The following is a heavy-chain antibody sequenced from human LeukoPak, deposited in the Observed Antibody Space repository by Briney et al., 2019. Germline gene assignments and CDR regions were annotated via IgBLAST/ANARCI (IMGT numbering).Heavy chain of an antibody. J-gene: IGHJ4*02. Sequence: PGGSLRLSCAASGFTFRSYWMSWIRQSPGKELLWVSRIHGDGGDTSYADSVKGRSTISRDNAKNTLYLQMDGLTAEDTAVYYCARRLYYDTAGSPFDLWGQGTLVIVSS. V-gene: IGHV3-74*01. D-gene: IGHD3-22*01. CDR2: IHGDGGDT. CDR1: GFTFRSYW. CDR3: ARRLYYDTAGSPFDL.